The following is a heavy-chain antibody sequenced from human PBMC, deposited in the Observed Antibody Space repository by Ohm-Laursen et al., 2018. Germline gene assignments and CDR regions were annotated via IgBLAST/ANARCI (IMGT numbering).Heavy chain of an antibody. J-gene: IGHJ4*02. D-gene: IGHD3-16*02. CDR1: GFTFSDAW. CDR3: ARYRYFDY. CDR2: ISGSGGST. Sequence: SLRLSCAASGFTFSDAWMTWVRQAPGKGLEWVSAISGSGGSTYYADSVKGRFTISRDNSKNTLYLQMNSLRAEDTAVYYCARYRYFDYWGQGTLVTVSS. V-gene: IGHV3-23*01.